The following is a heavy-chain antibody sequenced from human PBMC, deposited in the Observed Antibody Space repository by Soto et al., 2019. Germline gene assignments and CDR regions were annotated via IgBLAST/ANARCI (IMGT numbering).Heavy chain of an antibody. CDR2: INPSGGST. CDR1: GYTFTSYY. V-gene: IGHV1-46*01. CDR3: ARGSLAPDY. J-gene: IGHJ4*02. D-gene: IGHD1-26*01. Sequence: ASVKVSFKASGYTFTSYYMHWVRQAPGQGLEWMGIINPSGGSTSYAQKFQGRVTMTRDTSTSTVYMELSSVTAADTAVYYCARGSLAPDYWGQGTLVTVSS.